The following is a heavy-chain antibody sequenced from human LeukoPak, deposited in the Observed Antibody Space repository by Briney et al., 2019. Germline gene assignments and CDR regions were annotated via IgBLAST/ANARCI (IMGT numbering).Heavy chain of an antibody. J-gene: IGHJ6*03. CDR2: ISSSSGYI. CDR3: ARGGYQPYYYMDV. V-gene: IGHV3-21*01. D-gene: IGHD2-2*01. Sequence: GGSLRLSCAASGFTFSSYAMNWVRQAPGKGLEWVSSISSSSGYIFYADSVKGRFTISRDNAKKIVYLQMDSLRVDDTAVYYCARGGYQPYYYMDVWGTGTTVTVSS. CDR1: GFTFSSYA.